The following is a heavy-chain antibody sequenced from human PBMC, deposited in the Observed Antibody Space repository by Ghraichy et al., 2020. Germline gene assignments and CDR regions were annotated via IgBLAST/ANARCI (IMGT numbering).Heavy chain of an antibody. V-gene: IGHV3-30-3*01. Sequence: GESLNISCAASGFTFSTYAIHWVRQAPGKGLEWVAVISYDGGNEYYADSVKGRFTISRDNSKNTLYLQMNSLRTEDTAVYYCARSDAVGAAGGFDCWGQGTLVTVSS. CDR3: ARSDAVGAAGGFDC. D-gene: IGHD1-26*01. CDR2: ISYDGGNE. J-gene: IGHJ4*02. CDR1: GFTFSTYA.